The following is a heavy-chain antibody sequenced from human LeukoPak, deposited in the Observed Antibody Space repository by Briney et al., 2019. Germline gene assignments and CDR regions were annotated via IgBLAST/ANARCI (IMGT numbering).Heavy chain of an antibody. Sequence: GGSLRLSCTASGFTFSSYWMSWVRQAPGKGLEWVSAISGSGGSTYYADSVKGRFTISRDNSKNTLYLQMNSLRAEDTAVYYCAKDRGSYDSSGYYRYFDYWGQGTLVTVSS. CDR2: ISGSGGST. V-gene: IGHV3-23*01. J-gene: IGHJ4*02. CDR3: AKDRGSYDSSGYYRYFDY. D-gene: IGHD3-22*01. CDR1: GFTFSSYW.